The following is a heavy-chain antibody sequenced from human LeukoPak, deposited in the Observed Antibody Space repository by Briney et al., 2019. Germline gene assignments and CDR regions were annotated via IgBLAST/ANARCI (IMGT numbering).Heavy chain of an antibody. CDR3: AGVNGILPYWYFDL. V-gene: IGHV4-4*07. J-gene: IGHJ2*01. CDR1: GGSISSYY. D-gene: IGHD2-8*01. Sequence: SETLSLTCTVSGGSISSYYWSWIRQTAGKGLEWIGRIYTNGSTNYNPSLKSRVTMSVDTSKNQFSLKLSSVTAADTAVYYCAGVNGILPYWYFDLWGRGTLVTVSS. CDR2: IYTNGST.